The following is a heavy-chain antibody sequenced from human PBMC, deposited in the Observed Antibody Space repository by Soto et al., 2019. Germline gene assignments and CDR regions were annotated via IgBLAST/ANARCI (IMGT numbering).Heavy chain of an antibody. D-gene: IGHD2-2*03. CDR1: GDSISTGAYY. V-gene: IGHV4-31*03. CDR3: ARDVGLLDNGMDV. CDR2: IHYRGST. Sequence: SETLSLTCTVSGDSISTGAYYWSWVRQHPGKGLEWIGYIHYRGSTYYNPSLKSRVTISVDTSKNQFSLKLTSVTVADTAVYYCARDVGLLDNGMDVWGQGTTVTVSS. J-gene: IGHJ6*02.